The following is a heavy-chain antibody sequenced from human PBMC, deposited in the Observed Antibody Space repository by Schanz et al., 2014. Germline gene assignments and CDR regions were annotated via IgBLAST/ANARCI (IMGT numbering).Heavy chain of an antibody. CDR1: GYIFGSHG. CDR3: ARVHIATYHYNSPGAFDI. J-gene: IGHJ3*02. D-gene: IGHD3-10*01. Sequence: QVQLVQSGAEVKKPGASVRVSCKASGYIFGSHGMTWVRQAPGQGPELMGWINAHTGNTQYAQKFQGRVNMTRDTATTTVHLELTRLRTDDTAIYYCARVHIATYHYNSPGAFDIWGQGTRVTVSS. CDR2: INAHTGNT. V-gene: IGHV1-18*01.